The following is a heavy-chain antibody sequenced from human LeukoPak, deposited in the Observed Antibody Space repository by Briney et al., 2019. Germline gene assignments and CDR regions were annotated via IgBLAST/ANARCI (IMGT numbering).Heavy chain of an antibody. V-gene: IGHV1-18*01. J-gene: IGHJ3*02. Sequence: ASVKVSCKASGYTFTSHGISWVRQAPGQGLEWMGWISTYNGNTNYAQKLQGRVSMTTDTSTSTAYMDLRSLRSDDTAVYYCARDLSWEYSYGFRAFDMWGQGTMVTVSS. CDR3: ARDLSWEYSYGFRAFDM. D-gene: IGHD5-18*01. CDR2: ISTYNGNT. CDR1: GYTFTSHG.